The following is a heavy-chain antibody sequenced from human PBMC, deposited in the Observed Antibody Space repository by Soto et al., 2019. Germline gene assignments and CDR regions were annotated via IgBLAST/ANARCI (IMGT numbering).Heavy chain of an antibody. Sequence: QVQLVQSGAEVMKPGASVRVSCKASGYSFTTYGISWVRQAPGHGLEYMGWISVYNGDTNYAQKLQGRVNMTTDTSTSTAYMELRSLRSDDTAIYYCARDRIDSVADRRSFDVWGQGTMVTVSS. V-gene: IGHV1-18*01. J-gene: IGHJ3*01. CDR2: ISVYNGDT. CDR3: ARDRIDSVADRRSFDV. D-gene: IGHD1-26*01. CDR1: GYSFTTYG.